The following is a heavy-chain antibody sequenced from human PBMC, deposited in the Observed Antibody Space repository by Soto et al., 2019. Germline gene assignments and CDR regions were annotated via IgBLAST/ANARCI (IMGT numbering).Heavy chain of an antibody. V-gene: IGHV4-39*01. Sequence: QLQLQESGPGLVKPSETLSLTCIVSSGSISSTSFYWDWIRQPPGKALEWIGSLYYTGSTYYNPSLKSRVTISVETSKNQFSLRLTSATAADTAVYYCAARRGYCSGGSCYSSGWFDPWGQGTRVTVSS. J-gene: IGHJ5*02. D-gene: IGHD2-15*01. CDR3: AARRGYCSGGSCYSSGWFDP. CDR1: SGSISSTSFY. CDR2: LYYTGST.